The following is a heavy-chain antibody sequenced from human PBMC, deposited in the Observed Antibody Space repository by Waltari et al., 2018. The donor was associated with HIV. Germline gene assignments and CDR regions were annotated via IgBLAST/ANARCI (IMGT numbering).Heavy chain of an antibody. Sequence: QVQLVQSGAEGKKPGHSVKVSCKAAGYTFTGYYMPWVRQAPGQGLGWMGWINPNSGGTNYAQKFQGRVTMTRDTSISTAYMELSRLRSDDAAVYYCARSSTRSIGGDYWGQGTLVTVSS. CDR3: ARSSTRSIGGDY. V-gene: IGHV1-2*02. CDR1: GYTFTGYY. CDR2: INPNSGGT. J-gene: IGHJ4*02. D-gene: IGHD6-13*01.